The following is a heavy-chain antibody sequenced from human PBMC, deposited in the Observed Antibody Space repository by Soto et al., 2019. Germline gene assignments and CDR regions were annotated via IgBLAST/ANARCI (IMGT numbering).Heavy chain of an antibody. CDR1: GFIFHDYA. J-gene: IGHJ5*02. V-gene: IGHV3-30*18. CDR2: ASISGSNE. CDR3: AEVKPQWIRWDSGVS. D-gene: IGHD5-12*01. Sequence: QVKLVESGGGVVQPGKSLRLSCVASGFIFHDYAMHWVRQAPGKGLEWVAVASISGSNEGYVDSVKGRFTVSRDNSRNTVYLQMNTLRPEATAVYYCAEVKPQWIRWDSGVSWGQGTLVTVSS.